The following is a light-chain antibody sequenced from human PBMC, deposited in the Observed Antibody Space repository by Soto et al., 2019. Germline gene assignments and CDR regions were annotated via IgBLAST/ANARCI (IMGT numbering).Light chain of an antibody. Sequence: DIQMTQSPSTLSASVGDRVTITCRASQSISSWLAWYRQKPGKAPKLLIYTTSSLESGVPSRFSGRGPESEFSLTSSSLQPDDFATYYCQHYNSYPWPFAQGTKADIK. CDR1: QSISSW. J-gene: IGKJ1*01. V-gene: IGKV1-5*03. CDR3: QHYNSYPWP. CDR2: TTS.